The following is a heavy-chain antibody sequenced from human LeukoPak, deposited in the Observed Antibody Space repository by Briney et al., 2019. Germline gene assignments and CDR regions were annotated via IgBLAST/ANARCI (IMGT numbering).Heavy chain of an antibody. CDR3: AKEHYGYFDY. Sequence: GGSLRLSCAASGFTFSSYGMHWVRQAPGKGLEWVAFIRYDGSNKYYADSVKGRFTLSRDNAKNSLYLQMNSLRAEDTALYYCAKEHYGYFDYWGQGTLVTVSS. CDR1: GFTFSSYG. CDR2: IRYDGSNK. D-gene: IGHD4-17*01. J-gene: IGHJ4*02. V-gene: IGHV3-30*02.